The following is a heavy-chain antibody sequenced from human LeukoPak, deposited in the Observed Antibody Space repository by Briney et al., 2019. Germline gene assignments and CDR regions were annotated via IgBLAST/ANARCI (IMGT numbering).Heavy chain of an antibody. Sequence: GESLKISCKGSGYSFNTDYIGWVRQMPGKGLEWMGNIYPDDSETNYSPSFQGQVTISVDKSIITAFLQWSSLKASDTAMYFCARQAYGSKFDAFDVWGQGTMVTVSS. J-gene: IGHJ3*01. D-gene: IGHD2-15*01. CDR3: ARQAYGSKFDAFDV. CDR2: IYPDDSET. CDR1: GYSFNTDY. V-gene: IGHV5-51*01.